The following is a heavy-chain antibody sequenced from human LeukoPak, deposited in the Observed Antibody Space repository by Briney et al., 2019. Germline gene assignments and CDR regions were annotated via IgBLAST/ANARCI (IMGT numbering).Heavy chain of an antibody. CDR1: GFTFDDYA. D-gene: IGHD6-6*01. Sequence: PGRSLRLSCAASGFTFDDYAMHWVRHAPGKGLEWVSGISWNSGSIGYADSVKGRFTISRDNAKNPLYLQMNSLRAEDTALYYCAKVFSIEAPDYWGQGTLVTVSS. CDR2: ISWNSGSI. CDR3: AKVFSIEAPDY. V-gene: IGHV3-9*01. J-gene: IGHJ4*02.